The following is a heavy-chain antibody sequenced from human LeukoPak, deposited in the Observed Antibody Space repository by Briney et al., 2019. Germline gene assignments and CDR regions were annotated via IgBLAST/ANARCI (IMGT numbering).Heavy chain of an antibody. CDR2: INPSGGST. CDR3: ARWGYGGTPLDY. D-gene: IGHD3-16*01. V-gene: IGHV1-46*01. Sequence: ASVKVSCKASGYTFTSYYMHWVRQAPGQGLEWMGIINPSGGSTSYAQKFQGRVTRTRDTSTSTVYMELSSLRSEDTAVYYCARWGYGGTPLDYWGQGTLVTVSS. J-gene: IGHJ4*02. CDR1: GYTFTSYY.